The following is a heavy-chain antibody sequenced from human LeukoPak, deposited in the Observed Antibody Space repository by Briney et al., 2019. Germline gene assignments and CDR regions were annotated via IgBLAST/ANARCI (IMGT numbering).Heavy chain of an antibody. V-gene: IGHV3-30*18. D-gene: IGHD5-24*01. Sequence: PGRSLRLSCAASGFTFSSYGMHWVRQAPGKGLEWVAVISYDGSNKYYADSVNGRFTISRDNSKNTLYLQMHSLRAEDTAVYYCAKDMEMATILEGPSADYWGQGTLVTVSS. CDR1: GFTFSSYG. CDR2: ISYDGSNK. J-gene: IGHJ4*02. CDR3: AKDMEMATILEGPSADY.